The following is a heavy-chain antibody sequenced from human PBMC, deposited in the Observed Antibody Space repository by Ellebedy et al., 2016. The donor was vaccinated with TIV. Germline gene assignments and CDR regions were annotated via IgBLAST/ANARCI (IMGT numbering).Heavy chain of an antibody. Sequence: SETLSLXCTVSGGSISSGGYYWSWIRQHPGKGLEWIGYIYYSGSTYYNPSLKSRVTMSVDTSKNQFSLKLSSVTAADTAVYYCARVTNMVRGVTAYAFDIWGQGTMVTVSS. CDR1: GGSISSGGYY. CDR3: ARVTNMVRGVTAYAFDI. J-gene: IGHJ3*02. V-gene: IGHV4-31*03. D-gene: IGHD3-10*01. CDR2: IYYSGST.